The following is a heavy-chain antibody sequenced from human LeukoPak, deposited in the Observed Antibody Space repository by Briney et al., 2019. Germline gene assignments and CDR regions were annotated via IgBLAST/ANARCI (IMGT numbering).Heavy chain of an antibody. CDR2: IYYSGST. J-gene: IGHJ4*02. D-gene: IGHD3-10*01. Sequence: ASETLFLTCTVSGDSISSYYWSWTRQPPGKGLEWIGYIYYSGSTNYNPSLKSRVTISVDTSKNQFSLKLSSVTAADTGVYYCARHYPYGSGSYSPFYFDYWGQGTLVTVSS. CDR1: GDSISSYY. V-gene: IGHV4-59*08. CDR3: ARHYPYGSGSYSPFYFDY.